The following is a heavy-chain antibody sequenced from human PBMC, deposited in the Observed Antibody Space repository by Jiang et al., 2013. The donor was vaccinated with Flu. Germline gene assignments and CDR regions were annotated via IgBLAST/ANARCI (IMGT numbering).Heavy chain of an antibody. CDR2: IYHSGST. CDR3: ARKACSGGSCYRNWFDP. CDR1: GGSISSSNW. J-gene: IGHJ5*02. Sequence: SLTCAVSGGSISSSNWWSWVRQPPGKGLEWIGEIYHSGSTNYNPSLKSRVTISVDKSKNQFSLKLSSVTAADTAVYYCARKACSGGSCYRNWFDPWGQGTLVTVSS. V-gene: IGHV4-4*02. D-gene: IGHD2-15*01.